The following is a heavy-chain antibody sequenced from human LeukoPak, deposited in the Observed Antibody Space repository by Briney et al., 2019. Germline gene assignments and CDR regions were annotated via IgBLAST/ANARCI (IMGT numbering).Heavy chain of an antibody. V-gene: IGHV4-59*01. CDR3: ARAVTGTSPLGY. CDR2: ISYTGST. Sequence: SETLSLTCTVSGGSISSYYWSWIRQPPGKGLEWIGYISYTGSTNYNPSLQSRVTMSVDMSKNQLSLKLSSVTAADTAVYFCARAVTGTSPLGYWGQGALVTVSS. J-gene: IGHJ4*02. D-gene: IGHD6-19*01. CDR1: GGSISSYY.